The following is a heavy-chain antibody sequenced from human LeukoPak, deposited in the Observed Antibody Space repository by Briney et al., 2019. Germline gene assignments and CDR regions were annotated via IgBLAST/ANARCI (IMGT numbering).Heavy chain of an antibody. J-gene: IGHJ1*01. CDR2: MNPNSGNT. V-gene: IGHV1-8*03. CDR1: GYTFTSYD. Sequence: GASVKVSCKASGYTFTSYDINWVRQATGQGLEWMGWMNPNSGNTGYAQKFQGRVTITRNTSISTAYMELSSLRSEDTAVYYCARGPYYYDSSGYYYAEYFQHWGQGTLVTVSS. CDR3: ARGPYYYDSSGYYYAEYFQH. D-gene: IGHD3-22*01.